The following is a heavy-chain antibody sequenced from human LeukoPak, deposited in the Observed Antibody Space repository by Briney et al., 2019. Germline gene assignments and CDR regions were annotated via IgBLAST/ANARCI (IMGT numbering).Heavy chain of an antibody. CDR3: AKDRGRAVAGSEFDY. CDR1: GFTFSSYA. Sequence: GGSLRLSCAASGFTFSSYAMHWVRQAPGKGLEWVSTISGSDGDTYYADSVKGRFTISRDNSKNTLYLQMNSLRAEDTAVYYCAKDRGRAVAGSEFDYWGQGTLVAVSS. J-gene: IGHJ4*02. CDR2: ISGSDGDT. D-gene: IGHD6-19*01. V-gene: IGHV3-23*01.